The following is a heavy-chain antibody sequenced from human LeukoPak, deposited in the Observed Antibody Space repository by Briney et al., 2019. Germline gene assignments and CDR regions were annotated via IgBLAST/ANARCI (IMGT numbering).Heavy chain of an antibody. CDR1: GFTFSSYW. CDR3: AKGNIVVVVAASYYFDY. Sequence: PGGSLRLSCAASGFTFSSYWMSWVRQAPGKGLEWVSDISGSGGSTYYADSVKGRFTISRDNSKNTLYLQMNSLRAEDTAVYYCAKGNIVVVVAASYYFDYWGQGTLVTVSS. V-gene: IGHV3-23*01. CDR2: ISGSGGST. J-gene: IGHJ4*02. D-gene: IGHD2-15*01.